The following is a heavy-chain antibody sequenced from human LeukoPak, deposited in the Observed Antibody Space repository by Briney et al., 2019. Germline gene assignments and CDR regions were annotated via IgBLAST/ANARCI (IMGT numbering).Heavy chain of an antibody. J-gene: IGHJ4*02. CDR2: IYYSGST. D-gene: IGHD2-2*02. CDR1: GGSISSGDYY. V-gene: IGHV4-30-4*01. Sequence: SQTLSLTCTVSGGSISSGDYYWSWIRQPPGKGLEWIGYIYYSGSTYYNPSLKSRVTISVDASKNQFSLKLSSVTAADTAVYYCASLYCSSTSCYTSDYWGQGTLVTVSS. CDR3: ASLYCSSTSCYTSDY.